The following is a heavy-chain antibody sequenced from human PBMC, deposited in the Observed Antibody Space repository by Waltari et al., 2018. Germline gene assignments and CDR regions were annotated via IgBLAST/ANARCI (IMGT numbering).Heavy chain of an antibody. J-gene: IGHJ4*02. CDR2: INPNSGGT. D-gene: IGHD6-13*01. Sequence: QVQLVQSGAEVKKPGASVKVSCKASGYTFTGYYMPWVRQAPGHGLEWMGWINPNSGGTNYAQKFQGRVTMTRDTSISTAYMELSRLRSDDTAVYYCAREFILIAAAGTTDYFDYWGQGTLVTVSS. CDR3: AREFILIAAAGTTDYFDY. CDR1: GYTFTGYY. V-gene: IGHV1-2*02.